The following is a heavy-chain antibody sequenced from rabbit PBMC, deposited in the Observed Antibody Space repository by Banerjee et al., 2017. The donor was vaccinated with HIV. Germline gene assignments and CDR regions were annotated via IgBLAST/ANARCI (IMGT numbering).Heavy chain of an antibody. Sequence: QEHLVASGGGLVQPEGSLTLTCEDSGFDFSSNYYMCWVRQAPGKGLEWIGCIYTGDGGTWYASWAKGRFTISRTSSTTVTLQMTSLTAADTATYFCARDLAAVTGWNFGLWGQGTLVTVS. V-gene: IGHV1S45*01. J-gene: IGHJ3*01. CDR1: GFDFSSNYY. CDR3: ARDLAAVTGWNFGL. CDR2: IYTGDGGT. D-gene: IGHD7-1*01.